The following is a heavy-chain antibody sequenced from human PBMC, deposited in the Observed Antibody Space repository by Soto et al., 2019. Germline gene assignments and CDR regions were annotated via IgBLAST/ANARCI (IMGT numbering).Heavy chain of an antibody. V-gene: IGHV1-69*02. CDR3: ARAGRFLEVCYYYYYMDV. CDR1: GGTFSSYT. J-gene: IGHJ6*03. D-gene: IGHD3-3*01. CDR2: IIPILGIA. Sequence: QVQLVQSGAEVKKPGSSVKVSCKASGGTFSSYTISWVRQAPGQGPEWMGRIIPILGIAYYAQKFQGKVTITADKSTSTAYMELSSLRSEDTAVYYCARAGRFLEVCYYYYYMDVWCKETTVTVSS.